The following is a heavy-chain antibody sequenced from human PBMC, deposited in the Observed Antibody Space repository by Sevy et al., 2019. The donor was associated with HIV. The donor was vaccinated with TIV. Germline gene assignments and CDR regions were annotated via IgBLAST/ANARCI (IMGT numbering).Heavy chain of an antibody. J-gene: IGHJ4*02. CDR2: FDPEDGET. V-gene: IGHV1-24*01. Sequence: ASVKVSCKVSGYTLTELSMHWVRQAPGKGLEWMGGFDPEDGETIYAQKFQGRVTMTEDTSTDTAYMELSSLRSEDTAVYYCAAIGWLAKQRETYYFDYWGQGTLVTVSS. D-gene: IGHD6-19*01. CDR3: AAIGWLAKQRETYYFDY. CDR1: GYTLTELS.